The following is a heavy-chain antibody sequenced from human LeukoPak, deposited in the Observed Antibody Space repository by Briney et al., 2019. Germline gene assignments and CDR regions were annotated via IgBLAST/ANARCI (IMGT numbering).Heavy chain of an antibody. D-gene: IGHD2-8*01. CDR3: ARRLHASFNDNWFDP. V-gene: IGHV4-30-2*03. J-gene: IGHJ5*02. Sequence: PSETLSLTCTVSGGSISSGGYYWSWIRQPPGKGLEWIGYIYHSGSTYYNPSLKSRVTISVDTSKNQFSLKLSSVTAADTAVYYCARRLHASFNDNWFDPWGQGTLVTVSS. CDR1: GGSISSGGYY. CDR2: IYHSGST.